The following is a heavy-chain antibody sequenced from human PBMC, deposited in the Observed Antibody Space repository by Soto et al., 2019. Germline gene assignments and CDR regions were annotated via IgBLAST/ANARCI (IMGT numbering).Heavy chain of an antibody. V-gene: IGHV4-34*01. J-gene: IGHJ5*02. Sequence: SETLSLTCAVYGGSFSGYYWSWIRQPPGKGLGWIGEINHSGSTNYNPSLKSRVTISVDTSKNQFSLKLSSVTAADTAVYYCARGSDEWFDPWGQGTLVTVSS. CDR1: GGSFSGYY. CDR3: ARGSDEWFDP. CDR2: INHSGST.